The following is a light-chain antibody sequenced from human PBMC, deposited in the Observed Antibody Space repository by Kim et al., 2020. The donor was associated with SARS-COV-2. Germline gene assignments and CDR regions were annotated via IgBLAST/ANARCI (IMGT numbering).Light chain of an antibody. V-gene: IGKV1-17*01. Sequence: ASDGDRVTITCRASRCVRNDLGWFQQKPGEAPKRLIYSASNLQSGVPSRFSGSGSGTEFTLAISGLQPEDLAIYWCLQYSSYPLTFGQGTRLEIK. CDR3: LQYSSYPLT. J-gene: IGKJ5*01. CDR1: RCVRND. CDR2: SAS.